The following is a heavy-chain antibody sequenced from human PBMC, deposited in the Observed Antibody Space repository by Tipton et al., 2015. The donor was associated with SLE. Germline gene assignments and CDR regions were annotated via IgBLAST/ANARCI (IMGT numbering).Heavy chain of an antibody. CDR1: GGSFNGYH. V-gene: IGHV4-34*01. J-gene: IGHJ5*02. CDR3: AKIPFDT. D-gene: IGHD2-2*02. CDR2: INHSGGT. Sequence: TLSLTCAVYGGSFNGYHWSGIRQPPGKGLEWIGEINHSGGTNYNPSLKSRATISVDTSRNQFSLKLNSVTAADTAVYYCAKIPFDTWGQGTLVTVSS.